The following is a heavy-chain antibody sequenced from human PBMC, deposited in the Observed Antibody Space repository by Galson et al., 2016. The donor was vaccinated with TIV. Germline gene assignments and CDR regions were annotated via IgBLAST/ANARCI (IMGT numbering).Heavy chain of an antibody. CDR1: GFTFSSYG. Sequence: SLRLSCAASGFTFSSYGMHWVRQAPGKGLEWVAVIWYDGSNKDYADSVKGRFTISRDNSKNTVYLQMNSLRAGDTAVYYCARVRFCSSTNCLNYLDYWGQGTLVTVSS. J-gene: IGHJ4*02. CDR2: IWYDGSNK. V-gene: IGHV3-33*01. D-gene: IGHD2-2*01. CDR3: ARVRFCSSTNCLNYLDY.